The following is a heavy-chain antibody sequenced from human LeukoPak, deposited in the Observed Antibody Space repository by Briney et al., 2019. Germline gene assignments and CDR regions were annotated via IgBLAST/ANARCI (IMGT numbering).Heavy chain of an antibody. J-gene: IGHJ4*02. CDR2: ISWNSGSI. Sequence: PGGSLRLSCAASGFTFDDYAMHWVRQAPGKGLEWVSGISWNSGSIGYADSVKGRFTISRDNSKNTLYLQMNSLRAEDTAVYYCARDAYDSSGYYPDYWGQGTLVTVSS. V-gene: IGHV3-9*01. CDR1: GFTFDDYA. D-gene: IGHD3-22*01. CDR3: ARDAYDSSGYYPDY.